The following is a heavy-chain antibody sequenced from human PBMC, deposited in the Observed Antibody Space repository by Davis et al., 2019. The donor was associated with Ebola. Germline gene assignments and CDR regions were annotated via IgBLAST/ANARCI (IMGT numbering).Heavy chain of an antibody. CDR1: GFTFTGYW. CDR2: LNQYGNER. J-gene: IGHJ4*02. Sequence: GESLKISCVASGFTFTGYWMGWVRQAPGTGLEWVANLNQYGNERYYVDSVKVRFTISRDSAKNSLFLQMNNLRAEDTAVYYCARDGGDSGIRFDSWGPGTPVTVSS. CDR3: ARDGGDSGIRFDS. D-gene: IGHD3-10*01. V-gene: IGHV3-7*01.